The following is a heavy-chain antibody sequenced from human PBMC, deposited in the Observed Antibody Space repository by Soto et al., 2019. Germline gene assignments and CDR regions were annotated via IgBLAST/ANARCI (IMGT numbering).Heavy chain of an antibody. CDR1: GFSFSDYS. V-gene: IGHV3-21*01. J-gene: IGHJ4*02. Sequence: TGGSLRLSCIASGFSFSDYSMNWVRQAPGKGLEWVSHISSSSSYIYYAGSVEGRFTISRDNAQRSLYLQMNSLRAEDTAVYYCARDLNVDTIMTARYQFDYWGQGALVTVSS. D-gene: IGHD2-21*02. CDR3: ARDLNVDTIMTARYQFDY. CDR2: ISSSSSYI.